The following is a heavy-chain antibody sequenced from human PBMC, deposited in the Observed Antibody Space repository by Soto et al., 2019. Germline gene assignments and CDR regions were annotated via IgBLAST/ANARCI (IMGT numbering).Heavy chain of an antibody. CDR2: IYYSGST. D-gene: IGHD2-2*01. V-gene: IGHV4-59*01. CDR3: ARIVVVPAAMTAVPYYYYYMDV. J-gene: IGHJ6*03. Sequence: PSETLSLTCTVSGGSISSYYWSWIRQPPGKGLEWIGYIYYSGSTNYNPSLKSRVTISVDTSKNQFSLKLSSVTAADTAVYYCARIVVVPAAMTAVPYYYYYMDVWGKGTTVTVSS. CDR1: GGSISSYY.